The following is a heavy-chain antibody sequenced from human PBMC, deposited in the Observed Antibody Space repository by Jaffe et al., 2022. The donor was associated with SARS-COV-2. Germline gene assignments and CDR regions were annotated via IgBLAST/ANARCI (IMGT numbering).Heavy chain of an antibody. CDR2: INTSGGGT. D-gene: IGHD2-8*01. CDR3: ARGPWGSDIYAKHYYGLDV. Sequence: QVQLEQSGAEVKNPGASVRVSCKASGHTFTNDYLHWVRQAPGRGPEWMGIINTSGGGTTYAQRFQGRVSMTWDTSTSTVYMDLYRLTFDDTAVYFCARGPWGSDIYAKHYYGLDVWGRGTTVTVSS. V-gene: IGHV1-46*01. CDR1: GHTFTNDY. J-gene: IGHJ6*02.